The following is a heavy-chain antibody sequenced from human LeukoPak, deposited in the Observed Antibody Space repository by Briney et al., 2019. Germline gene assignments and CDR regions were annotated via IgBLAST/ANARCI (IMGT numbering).Heavy chain of an antibody. CDR1: GFTFSNHW. CDR2: INHSGST. J-gene: IGHJ4*02. CDR3: ARVAPPNPY. V-gene: IGHV4-34*01. Sequence: PGGSLRLSCAASGFTFSNHWMSWIRQPPGKGLEWIGEINHSGSTNYNPSLKSRVTISVDTSKKQFSLKMSSVTAADTAVYYCARVAPPNPYWGQGTLVTVSS.